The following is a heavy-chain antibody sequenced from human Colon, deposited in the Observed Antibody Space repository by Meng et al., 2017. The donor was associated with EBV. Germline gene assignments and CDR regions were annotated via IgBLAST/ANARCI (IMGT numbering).Heavy chain of an antibody. J-gene: IGHJ2*01. Sequence: ELGHGLVKPSETLSLPCVVSGGSISSSNWWGWVRQSPEKGLEWIGEIFHSGLTNYNQSLQSRVTISVDKSKNQFSLEVTSVTAADTAIYYCMRDLLVLEKNEVWGRGTLVTVSS. V-gene: IGHV4-4*02. CDR2: IFHSGLT. D-gene: IGHD1-1*01. CDR3: MRDLLVLEKNEV. CDR1: GGSISSSNW.